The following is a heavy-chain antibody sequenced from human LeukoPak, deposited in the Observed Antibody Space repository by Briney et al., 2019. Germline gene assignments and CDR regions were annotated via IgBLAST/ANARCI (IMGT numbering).Heavy chain of an antibody. CDR3: ARRVYSGNTGWFDP. Sequence: SETLSLTCTVSGGSISSSSYYWGWIRQPPGKGLEWIGEINHSGSTNYNPSLKSRVTISVNMSKNHFSLKLTSVTAADTAVYYCARRVYSGNTGWFDPWGQGTLVTVSS. D-gene: IGHD1-26*01. V-gene: IGHV4-39*02. CDR2: INHSGST. J-gene: IGHJ5*02. CDR1: GGSISSSSYY.